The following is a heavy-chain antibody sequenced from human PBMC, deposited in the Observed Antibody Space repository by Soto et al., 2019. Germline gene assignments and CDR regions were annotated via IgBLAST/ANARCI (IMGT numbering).Heavy chain of an antibody. J-gene: IGHJ5*02. CDR3: ARHWIAGSSIP. CDR1: GDSISSSSQY. Sequence: SETLSLTCSVSGDSISSSSQYWVWIRHPPGKGLEWIGSIHYSGTSYYNPSLKSRVTIFVDTSKNQLSLKLSSVTAADTAVYYCARHWIAGSSIPWGQGTLVTVSS. CDR2: IHYSGTS. D-gene: IGHD2-21*01. V-gene: IGHV4-39*01.